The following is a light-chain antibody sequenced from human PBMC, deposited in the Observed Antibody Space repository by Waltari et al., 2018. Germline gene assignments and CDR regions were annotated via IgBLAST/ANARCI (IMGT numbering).Light chain of an antibody. J-gene: IGLJ2*01. CDR1: WSNIGTNV. CDR2: SKN. CDR3: SAWDDSLNGHVI. Sequence: QSLLTQPPSASGTPGQTVTISCSGSWSNIGTNVVSWYQQLPGTAPKLLIHSKNQRPSGVPDRLSCSKSGTSASLAISGLQSADEADYYCSAWDDSLNGHVIFGGGTKLTVL. V-gene: IGLV1-44*01.